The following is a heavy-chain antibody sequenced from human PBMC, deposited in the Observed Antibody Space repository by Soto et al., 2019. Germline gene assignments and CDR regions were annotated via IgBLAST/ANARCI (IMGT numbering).Heavy chain of an antibody. CDR3: ARGRSTVDYSYYYMDV. V-gene: IGHV1-8*01. CDR2: MNPNSGNT. J-gene: IGHJ6*03. Sequence: ASVKVSCKASGYTFTSYDINWVRQATGQGLEWMGWMNPNSGNTGYAQKFQGRVTMTRNTSISTAYMELSSLRSEDTAVYYCARGRSTVDYSYYYMDVWGKGTTVTVSS. CDR1: GYTFTSYD.